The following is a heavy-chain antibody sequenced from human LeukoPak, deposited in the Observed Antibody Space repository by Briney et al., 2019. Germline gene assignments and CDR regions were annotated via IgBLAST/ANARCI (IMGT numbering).Heavy chain of an antibody. CDR1: GFTFSNYW. CDR3: AKPIEGITMIVVVPRAFDI. D-gene: IGHD3-22*01. CDR2: IKQDGSEK. J-gene: IGHJ3*02. Sequence: GGSLRLSCAASGFTFSNYWMTWVRQAPGKGLEWVADIKQDGSEKLYVNSVRGRFTISRDNSKNTLYLQMNSLRAEDTAVYYCAKPIEGITMIVVVPRAFDIWGQGTMVTVSS. V-gene: IGHV3-7*01.